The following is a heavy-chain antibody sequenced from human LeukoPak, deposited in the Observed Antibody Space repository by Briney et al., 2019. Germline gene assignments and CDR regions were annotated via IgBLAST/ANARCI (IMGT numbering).Heavy chain of an antibody. Sequence: PGGSLRLSCAASGFTFSSYAMHWARQAPGKGLEWVAVISYDGSNKYYADSVKGRFTISRDNSKNTLYLQMNSLRAEDTAVYYCARDKWSDFTIFGVAAYYYYMDVWGKGTTVTVSS. V-gene: IGHV3-30*04. D-gene: IGHD3-3*01. CDR2: ISYDGSNK. CDR3: ARDKWSDFTIFGVAAYYYYMDV. J-gene: IGHJ6*03. CDR1: GFTFSSYA.